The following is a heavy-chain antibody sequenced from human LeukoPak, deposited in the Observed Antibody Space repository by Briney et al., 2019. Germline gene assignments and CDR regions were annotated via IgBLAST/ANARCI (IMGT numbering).Heavy chain of an antibody. CDR1: GYTFTGYY. Sequence: GASVKVSCKXSGYTFTGYYMHWVRQAPGQGLERMGGINPNSGGTIYPQKFQGRVTITTDESTSTAYMELSSLRSEDTAVYYCARDTDYGANFAFDIWGQGTMVTVSS. V-gene: IGHV1-2*02. CDR2: INPNSGGT. CDR3: ARDTDYGANFAFDI. D-gene: IGHD4/OR15-4a*01. J-gene: IGHJ3*02.